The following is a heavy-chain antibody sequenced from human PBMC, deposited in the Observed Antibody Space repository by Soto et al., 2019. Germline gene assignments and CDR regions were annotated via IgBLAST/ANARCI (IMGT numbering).Heavy chain of an antibody. CDR2: INADSGKT. Sequence: QVQLVQSGAEVKKPGASVKVSCRASGYTFTTYVIHWVRQAPGQRLEWMGWINADSGKTRYSQKFQGRVTIIRDTSASTAYLELSSLTSEDTTVYYCAREALGGWSYFDYWGQGTLVTVSS. CDR1: GYTFTTYV. D-gene: IGHD6-19*01. J-gene: IGHJ4*02. CDR3: AREALGGWSYFDY. V-gene: IGHV1-3*01.